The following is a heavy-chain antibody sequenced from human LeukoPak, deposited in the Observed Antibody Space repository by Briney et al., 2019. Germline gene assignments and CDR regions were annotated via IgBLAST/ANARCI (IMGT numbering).Heavy chain of an antibody. CDR1: GLIFSNYG. Sequence: GGSLRLSCAASGLIFSNYGMHWVRQAPGKGLERVTFIQYDGISKYYADSVKGRFTISRDNSKNTLYLQMNSLRPEDTTVYYCVEEAGSVAGRFDHWGQGNMVTVSS. CDR2: IQYDGISK. CDR3: VEEAGSVAGRFDH. J-gene: IGHJ4*02. V-gene: IGHV3-30*02. D-gene: IGHD6-19*01.